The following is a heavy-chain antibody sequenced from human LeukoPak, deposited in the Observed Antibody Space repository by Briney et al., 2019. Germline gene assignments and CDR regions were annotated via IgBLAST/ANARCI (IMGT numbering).Heavy chain of an antibody. V-gene: IGHV2-5*02. Sequence: ESGPTLVNPTQTLTLTCTFSGFSLSTSGVGVGWIRQPPVKALEWLALIYWDDDKRYSPSLKSRLTITKDTSKNQVVLTMTNMDPVDTATYYCAHLSIGYSYGSNWFDPWGQGTLVTVSS. D-gene: IGHD5-18*01. CDR2: IYWDDDK. CDR3: AHLSIGYSYGSNWFDP. J-gene: IGHJ5*02. CDR1: GFSLSTSGVG.